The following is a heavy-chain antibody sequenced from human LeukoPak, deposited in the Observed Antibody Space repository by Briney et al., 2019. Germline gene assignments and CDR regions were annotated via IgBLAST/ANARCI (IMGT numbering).Heavy chain of an antibody. CDR1: GYTFNSYG. D-gene: IGHD4-17*01. V-gene: IGHV1-18*01. CDR3: ASVRSLTTVTAYSPYDY. CDR2: ISVYNGNK. J-gene: IGHJ4*02. Sequence: ASVKVSCKASGYTFNSYGITWVRQAPGQGLEWMGWISVYNGNKNYAQKFQGRVTMTTDTSTSTAYMEVRSLRSDDTAVYFCASVRSLTTVTAYSPYDYWGQGTLVTVSS.